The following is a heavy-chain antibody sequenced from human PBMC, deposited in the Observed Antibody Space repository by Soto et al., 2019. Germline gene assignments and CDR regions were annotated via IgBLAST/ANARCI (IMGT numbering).Heavy chain of an antibody. CDR3: ARSTSVDGDYEGSLGIFDY. CDR2: IYYSGST. Sequence: PSETLSLTCTVSGGSVSSGSYYWSWIRQPPGKGLEWIGYIYYSGSTNYNPSLKSRVTISVDTSKNQFSLKLSSVTAADTAVYYCARSTSVDGDYEGSLGIFDYWGQGTLVTVSS. CDR1: GGSVSSGSYY. D-gene: IGHD4-17*01. V-gene: IGHV4-61*01. J-gene: IGHJ4*02.